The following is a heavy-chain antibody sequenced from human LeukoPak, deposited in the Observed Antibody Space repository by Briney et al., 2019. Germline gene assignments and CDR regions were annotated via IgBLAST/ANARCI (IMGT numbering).Heavy chain of an antibody. Sequence: GGSLRLSCAASGFTFSSYWMTWVCQAPGKGLEWVANIKQDGSEKYYVDSVKGRFTISRDNAKNSLYLQMNSLRAEDTAVYYCTRDTGCSGGTCYSFYDYWGQGTLVTVSS. CDR3: TRDTGCSGGTCYSFYDY. CDR1: GFTFSSYW. V-gene: IGHV3-7*01. D-gene: IGHD2-15*01. J-gene: IGHJ4*02. CDR2: IKQDGSEK.